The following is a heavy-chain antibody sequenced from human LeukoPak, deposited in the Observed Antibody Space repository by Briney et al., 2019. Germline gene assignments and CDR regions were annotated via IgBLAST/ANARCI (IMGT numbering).Heavy chain of an antibody. CDR1: GFTFSTYW. D-gene: IGHD1-26*01. CDR2: IKEDGSEK. CDR3: ARIHSGSYYMGFDY. V-gene: IGHV3-7*01. J-gene: IGHJ4*02. Sequence: GGSLRLSCEASGFTFSTYWMTWVRQAPGKGLEWVANIKEDGSEKSYVDSVKGRFTISKDNAKNSPYLQMNSLRAEDTAVYYCARIHSGSYYMGFDYWGQGALVTVSS.